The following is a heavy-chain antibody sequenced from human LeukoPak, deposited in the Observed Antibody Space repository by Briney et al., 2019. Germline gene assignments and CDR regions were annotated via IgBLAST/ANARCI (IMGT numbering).Heavy chain of an antibody. CDR3: AGEPVPYGSRRLFFLDY. D-gene: IGHD3-10*01. CDR1: GGSISSYY. CDR2: IYTSGST. V-gene: IGHV4-4*07. J-gene: IGHJ4*02. Sequence: SETLSLTCTVSGGSISSYYWSWIRQPAGKGLEWIGRIYTSGSTNYNPSLKSRVTISVDTSKNQFSLKLSSVTAADTAVYYCAGEPVPYGSRRLFFLDYWGQGTLDTVSS.